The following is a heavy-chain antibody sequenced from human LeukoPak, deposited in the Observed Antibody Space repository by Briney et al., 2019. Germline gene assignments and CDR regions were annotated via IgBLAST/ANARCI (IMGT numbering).Heavy chain of an antibody. D-gene: IGHD4-17*01. CDR1: GGSISSYY. V-gene: IGHV4-59*01. CDR2: IYYSGST. J-gene: IGHJ6*02. Sequence: SETLSLTCTVSGGSISSYYWSWIRQPPGKGLEWIGYIYYSGSTNYNPSLKSRVTISVDTSKNQFSLKLSSVTAADTAVYYCARISGDLYYGMDVWGQGTTVTVSS. CDR3: ARISGDLYYGMDV.